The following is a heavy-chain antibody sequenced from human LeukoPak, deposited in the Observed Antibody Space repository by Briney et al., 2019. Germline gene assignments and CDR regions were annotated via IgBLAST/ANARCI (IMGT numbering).Heavy chain of an antibody. D-gene: IGHD2-21*02. Sequence: SETLSLTCTVSGGSISSGGYYWSWIRQPPGKGLEWIGYIYHSGSTYYNPSLKSRVTISVDRSKNQFSLKLSSVTAADTAVYYCAREDDAVTVWGQGTLVTVSS. CDR2: IYHSGST. J-gene: IGHJ4*02. CDR1: GGSISSGGYY. CDR3: AREDDAVTV. V-gene: IGHV4-30-2*01.